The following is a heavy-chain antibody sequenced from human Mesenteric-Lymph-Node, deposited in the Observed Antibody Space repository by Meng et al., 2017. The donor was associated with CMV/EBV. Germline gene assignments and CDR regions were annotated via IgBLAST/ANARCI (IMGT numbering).Heavy chain of an antibody. V-gene: IGHV3-21*01. J-gene: IGHJ5*02. Sequence: GESLKISCAASGFTFSSYSMNLVRQAPGKGLEWVSSISSSSSYIYYADSVKGRFTISRDNAKNSLYLQMNSLRAEDTAVYYCARVGPSSTSCCLFDPWGQGTLVTVSS. CDR3: ARVGPSSTSCCLFDP. CDR2: ISSSSSYI. D-gene: IGHD2-2*01. CDR1: GFTFSSYS.